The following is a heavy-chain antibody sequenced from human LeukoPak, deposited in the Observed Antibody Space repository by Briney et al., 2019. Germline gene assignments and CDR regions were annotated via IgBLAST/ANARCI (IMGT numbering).Heavy chain of an antibody. D-gene: IGHD2-2*02. J-gene: IGHJ4*02. CDR3: ARSITVVPAAIGY. CDR2: IWYDGSNK. V-gene: IGHV3-33*01. CDR1: GFTFSSYG. Sequence: GGSLRLSCAASGFTFSSYGMHWVRQAPGKGLEWVAVIWYDGSNKYYADSVKGRFTISRDNSKNTLYLQMNSLRAEDTAVYYCARSITVVPAAIGYWGQGTLVTVSS.